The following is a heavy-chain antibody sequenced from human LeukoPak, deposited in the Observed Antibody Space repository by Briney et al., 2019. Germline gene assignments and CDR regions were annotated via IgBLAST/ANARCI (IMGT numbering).Heavy chain of an antibody. V-gene: IGHV4-38-2*02. D-gene: IGHD3-9*01. CDR2: IYHSGST. Sequence: SETLSLTCTVSGYSISSGYYWGWIRQPPGKGLEWIGSIYHSGSTNYNPSLKSRVTISVDKSKNQFSLKLSSVTAADTAVYYCARVDYDILTGPTHYFDYWGQGTLVTVSS. CDR1: GYSISSGYY. CDR3: ARVDYDILTGPTHYFDY. J-gene: IGHJ4*02.